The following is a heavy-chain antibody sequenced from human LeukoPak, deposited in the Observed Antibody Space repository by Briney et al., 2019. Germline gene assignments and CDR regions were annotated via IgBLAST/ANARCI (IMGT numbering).Heavy chain of an antibody. Sequence: PSGTLSLSCAASGVTFSSYAMSWVRQAPGKGLEWVSAISGSGGSKYYADYVKGRFTIYRDNSKNTLYLKMNSLRAEDTAVYYCGKGQIAAAGKNWFDPWGQGTLVTVSS. CDR3: GKGQIAAAGKNWFDP. D-gene: IGHD6-13*01. CDR1: GVTFSSYA. CDR2: ISGSGGSK. V-gene: IGHV3-23*01. J-gene: IGHJ5*02.